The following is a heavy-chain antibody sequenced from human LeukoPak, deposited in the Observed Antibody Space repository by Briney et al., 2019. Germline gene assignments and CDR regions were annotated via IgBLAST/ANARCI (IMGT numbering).Heavy chain of an antibody. CDR2: ISYDGSNK. V-gene: IGHV3-30*18. CDR3: AKDRKPYGDYVGGYFDY. Sequence: GRSLRLSCAASGFTFSSYGMHWVRQAPGKGLEWVAVISYDGSNKYYADSVKGRFTISRDNSKNTLYLQMNSLRAEDTAVYYCAKDRKPYGDYVGGYFDYWGQGTLVTVSS. J-gene: IGHJ4*02. CDR1: GFTFSSYG. D-gene: IGHD4-17*01.